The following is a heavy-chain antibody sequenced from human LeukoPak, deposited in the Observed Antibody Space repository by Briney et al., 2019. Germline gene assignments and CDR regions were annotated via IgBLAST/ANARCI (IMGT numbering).Heavy chain of an antibody. D-gene: IGHD6-19*01. Sequence: PGGSLRLSCAASGFTFSSYSLNWVRQAPGKGLEWVSAISGSGGSTYYADSVKGRFTISRDNAKKSLYLQMNSLRAEDTAVYYCARGPVSSSGFFGYWGQGTLVTVSS. CDR2: ISGSGGST. J-gene: IGHJ4*02. V-gene: IGHV3-21*04. CDR1: GFTFSSYS. CDR3: ARGPVSSSGFFGY.